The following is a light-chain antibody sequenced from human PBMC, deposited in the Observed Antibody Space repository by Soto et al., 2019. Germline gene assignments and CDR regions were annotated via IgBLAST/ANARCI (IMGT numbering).Light chain of an antibody. Sequence: DIVMTQSPLSLPVTPGEPASISCRSSQSLLHSNGYNYLDWYLQKPGQSPQLLIYLGSNRASGVPDRFSGSGSGTDFTLKISRVEAEDVGVYYCMQGTYWPRTLGQGTKVDI. J-gene: IGKJ1*01. CDR3: MQGTYWPRT. CDR2: LGS. CDR1: QSLLHSNGYNY. V-gene: IGKV2-28*01.